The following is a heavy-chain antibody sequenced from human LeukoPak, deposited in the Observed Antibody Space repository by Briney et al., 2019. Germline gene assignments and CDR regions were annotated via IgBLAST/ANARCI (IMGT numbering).Heavy chain of an antibody. V-gene: IGHV3-30*02. J-gene: IGHJ4*02. CDR2: IWYDGNDK. D-gene: IGHD3-10*01. CDR3: AKDPLQYGSGSYYFDY. CDR1: GFTFSSNG. Sequence: PGGSLRLSCAASGFTFSSNGMHWVRQAPGKGLEWVAFIWYDGNDKYYADSVKGRFTISRDSSKNTLYLQMNSLRAEDTAVYYCAKDPLQYGSGSYYFDYWGQGTLVTVSP.